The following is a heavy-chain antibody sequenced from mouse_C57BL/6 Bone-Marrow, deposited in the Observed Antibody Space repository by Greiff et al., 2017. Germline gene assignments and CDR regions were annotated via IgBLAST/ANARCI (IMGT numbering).Heavy chain of an antibody. J-gene: IGHJ1*03. CDR3: ARFGTWYWYFDV. CDR2: IRNKANGYTT. Sequence: EVKLVESGGGLVQPGGSLSLSCAASGFTFTDYYMSWVRQPPGKALEWLGFIRNKANGYTTEYSASVKGRFTISRDNSQSILYLQMNALRAEDSATYYCARFGTWYWYFDVWGTGTTVTVSS. CDR1: GFTFTDYY. V-gene: IGHV7-3*01. D-gene: IGHD4-1*01.